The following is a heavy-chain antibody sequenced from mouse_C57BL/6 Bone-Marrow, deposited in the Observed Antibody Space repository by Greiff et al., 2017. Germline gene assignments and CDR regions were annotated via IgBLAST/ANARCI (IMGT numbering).Heavy chain of an antibody. J-gene: IGHJ3*01. CDR2: ISNGGGST. CDR1: GFTFSDYY. V-gene: IGHV5-12*01. CDR3: ARRNTA. Sequence: EVQRVESGGGLVQPGGSLKLSCAASGFTFSDYYMYWVRQTPEKRLEWVAYISNGGGSTYYPDTVKGRFTISRDNAKNTLYLQMSRLKSEDTAMYYCARRNTAWGQGTLVTVSA. D-gene: IGHD5-1-1*01.